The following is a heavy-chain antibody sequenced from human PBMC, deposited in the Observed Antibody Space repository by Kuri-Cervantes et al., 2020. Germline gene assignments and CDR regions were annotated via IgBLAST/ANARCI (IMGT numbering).Heavy chain of an antibody. CDR2: INPRGGSI. D-gene: IGHD2-15*01. V-gene: IGHV1-46*01. CDR1: GHTFRNYF. CDR3: ARGRRYCSGGSCYSFDY. J-gene: IGHJ4*02. Sequence: ASVKVSCKASGHTFRNYFMHWVRQAPGQGLEWMEIINPRGGSITYAQKFQGRVTMTRDTSTSTVYMEMSSLRSEDTAVYYCARGRRYCSGGSCYSFDYWGQGTLVTDSS.